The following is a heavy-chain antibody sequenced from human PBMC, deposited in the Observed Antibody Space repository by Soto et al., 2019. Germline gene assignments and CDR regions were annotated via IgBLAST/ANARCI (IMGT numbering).Heavy chain of an antibody. V-gene: IGHV1-18*01. CDR3: GSRLFVGYGLEGESD. J-gene: IGHJ4*02. CDR2: ISAYNGNT. CDR1: GYTFTSYG. Sequence: QVQLVQSGAEVKKPGASVKVPCKASGYTFTSYGISWVRQAPGQGLEWMGWISAYNGNTNYAQKLQGRVTMTTDTSTSTAYMELRSLRSYETAVDYCGSRLFVGYGLEGESDWGQGSLVTVSS. D-gene: IGHD5-18*01.